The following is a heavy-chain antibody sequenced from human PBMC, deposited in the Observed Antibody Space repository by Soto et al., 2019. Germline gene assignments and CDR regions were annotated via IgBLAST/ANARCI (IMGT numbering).Heavy chain of an antibody. Sequence: EVQLLESGGGLVQPGGSLRLSFAASGFTFSNYAMRWVRQAPGKGLEWVSAISGSGDSTYYADSVKGRFTTSRDNSKNTLYLQMNSLRAEDTAVYYCARRGSGSYYDYWGQGTLVTVSS. CDR3: ARRGSGSYYDY. CDR1: GFTFSNYA. CDR2: ISGSGDST. D-gene: IGHD1-26*01. V-gene: IGHV3-23*01. J-gene: IGHJ4*02.